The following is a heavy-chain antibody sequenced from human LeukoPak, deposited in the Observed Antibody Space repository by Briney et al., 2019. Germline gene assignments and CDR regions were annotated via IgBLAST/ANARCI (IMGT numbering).Heavy chain of an antibody. CDR1: GGSISSYY. D-gene: IGHD3-16*01. V-gene: IGHV4-4*09. Sequence: SETLSLTCTVCGGSISSYYWSWIRQPPGKGLEWIGYIYTSGSTNYDPSLKSRVTISVDTSKNQFSLKLSSVTAADTAVYYCARGFRGGHRGDFDYWGQGTLVTVSS. J-gene: IGHJ4*02. CDR2: IYTSGST. CDR3: ARGFRGGHRGDFDY.